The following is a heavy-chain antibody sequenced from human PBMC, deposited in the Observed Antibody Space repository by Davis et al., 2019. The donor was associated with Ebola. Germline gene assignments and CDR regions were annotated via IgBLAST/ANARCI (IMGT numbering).Heavy chain of an antibody. V-gene: IGHV1-2*02. Sequence: ASVQVSCQASGYTFTGYYIHWVRQAPGQGLEWMGWINPNSGGTNYAQKFQGRVTMTRDTSISTAYMDLSRLRSDDTAVYYCARDLEGRDGDSRSYYYYYMDVWGKGTTVTVSS. CDR1: GYTFTGYY. CDR2: INPNSGGT. J-gene: IGHJ6*03. D-gene: IGHD5-24*01. CDR3: ARDLEGRDGDSRSYYYYYMDV.